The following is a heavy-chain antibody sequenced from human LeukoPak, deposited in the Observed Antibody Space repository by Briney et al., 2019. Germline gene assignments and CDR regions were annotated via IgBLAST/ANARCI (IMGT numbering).Heavy chain of an antibody. V-gene: IGHV4-59*01. J-gene: IGHJ4*02. CDR3: ARDSLDYFDY. Sequence: SETLSLTCTVSGGSISSYYWSWIRQPPGKGLEWIGYIYYSGSTNYNPSLKSRVTISVDTSKNQFSLKLSSVAAADTAVYYCARDSLDYFDYWGQGTLVTVSS. CDR2: IYYSGST. CDR1: GGSISSYY.